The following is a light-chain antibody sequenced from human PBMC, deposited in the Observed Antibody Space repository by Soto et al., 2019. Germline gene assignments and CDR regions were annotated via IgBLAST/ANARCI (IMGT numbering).Light chain of an antibody. CDR1: QSVSSY. Sequence: EIVLTQSQATLSLSPGERATLSCRASQSVSSYLAWYQQQPGQAPRLLIYDASNRATGIPARFSGSGSGTDFTLTISSLEPEDFAVYYCQQRSNFFGPGTKVDIK. CDR2: DAS. V-gene: IGKV3-11*01. CDR3: QQRSNF. J-gene: IGKJ3*01.